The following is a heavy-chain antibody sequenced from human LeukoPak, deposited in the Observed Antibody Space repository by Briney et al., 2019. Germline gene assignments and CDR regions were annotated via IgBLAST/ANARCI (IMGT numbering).Heavy chain of an antibody. J-gene: IGHJ5*02. Sequence: SVKVSCKASRGTFSSYAISWVRQAPGQGLEWMGGIIPIFGTANYAQKFQGRVTITTDESTSTAYMELSSLRSEDTAAYYCARDRLRGTLGLAGFVPWGQGTLVTVSS. CDR2: IIPIFGTA. D-gene: IGHD3-10*01. CDR3: ARDRLRGTLGLAGFVP. CDR1: RGTFSSYA. V-gene: IGHV1-69*05.